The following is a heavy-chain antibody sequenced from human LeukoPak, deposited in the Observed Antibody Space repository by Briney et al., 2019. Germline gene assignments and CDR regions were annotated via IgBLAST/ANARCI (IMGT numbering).Heavy chain of an antibody. CDR2: IWYDGSQM. CDR1: GITLNSYG. Sequence: RSLRLSFAASGITLNSYGMHWVRQAPGKGLEWVAVIWYDGSQMYFADSVKGRLTISRDNSKNTVSLQMNSLRAEDTAVYYCARDKSGSYKAFDIWGQGTMVTVSS. J-gene: IGHJ3*02. V-gene: IGHV3-33*01. D-gene: IGHD1-26*01. CDR3: ARDKSGSYKAFDI.